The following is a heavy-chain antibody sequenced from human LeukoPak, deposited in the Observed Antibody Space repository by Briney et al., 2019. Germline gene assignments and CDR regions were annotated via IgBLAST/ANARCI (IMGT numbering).Heavy chain of an antibody. CDR3: ASTGMGPYVEMATRLDY. D-gene: IGHD5-24*01. J-gene: IGHJ4*02. CDR2: ISAYNGNT. V-gene: IGHV1-18*01. Sequence: GASVKVSCKASGYTFTSYGISWVRQAPGQGLEWMGWISAYNGNTNYAQKLQGRVTMTTDTSTSTAYMELRSLRSDDTAVYYCASTGMGPYVEMATRLDYWGQGTLVTVSS. CDR1: GYTFTSYG.